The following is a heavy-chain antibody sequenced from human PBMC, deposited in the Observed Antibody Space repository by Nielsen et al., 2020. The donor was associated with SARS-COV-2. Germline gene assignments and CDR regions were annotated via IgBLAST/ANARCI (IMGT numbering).Heavy chain of an antibody. CDR3: AKSARATMIVVIITA. Sequence: GESLKISCAASGFTFSSYWMHWVRQAPGKGLVWVSRINSDGSSTSYADSVKGRFTISRDNAKNTLYLQMNSLRAEDTAVYYCAKSARATMIVVIITAWGQGTLVTVSS. J-gene: IGHJ5*02. CDR2: INSDGSST. V-gene: IGHV3-74*01. CDR1: GFTFSSYW. D-gene: IGHD3-22*01.